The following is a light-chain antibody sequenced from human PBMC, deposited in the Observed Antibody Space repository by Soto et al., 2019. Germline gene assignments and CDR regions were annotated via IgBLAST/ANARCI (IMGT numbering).Light chain of an antibody. Sequence: QSVLTQPASVSGSPGQSITISCTGTSSDVGGYNYVSWYQQHPGKAPKLMIYDVSDRPSGVSNRFSGSKSGNTASLTISGLQAEDEAHYYCSSYTSTSTYVVFGGGTKLTVL. J-gene: IGLJ2*01. CDR1: SSDVGGYNY. CDR3: SSYTSTSTYVV. CDR2: DVS. V-gene: IGLV2-14*01.